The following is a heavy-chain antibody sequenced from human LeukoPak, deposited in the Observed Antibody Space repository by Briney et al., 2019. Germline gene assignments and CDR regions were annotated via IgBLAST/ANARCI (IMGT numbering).Heavy chain of an antibody. D-gene: IGHD5-24*01. CDR2: INPSGGST. CDR3: AGAGYNYYPPDY. V-gene: IGHV1-46*01. Sequence: ASVTVSCKASGYTFTIYYMHWVRQAPGQGLEWMGIINPSGGSTSYAQKFQGRVTMTRDTSTSTVYMELSSLRSEDTAVYYCAGAGYNYYPPDYWGQGTLVTVSS. J-gene: IGHJ4*02. CDR1: GYTFTIYY.